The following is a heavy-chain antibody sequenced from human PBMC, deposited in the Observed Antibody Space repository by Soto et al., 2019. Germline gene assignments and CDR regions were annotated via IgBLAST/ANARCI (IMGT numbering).Heavy chain of an antibody. CDR1: GFSLTGYY. CDR2: INPNTGGT. Sequence: ASVKVSCKASGFSLTGYYFHWIRAAPGQGLEWLGWINPNTGGTTYAQKLQGRVTMTTDTSTSTAYMELRSLRSDDTAVYYCARVVMTTVTNNWFDPWGQGTLVTVSS. V-gene: IGHV1-2*02. D-gene: IGHD4-17*01. CDR3: ARVVMTTVTNNWFDP. J-gene: IGHJ5*02.